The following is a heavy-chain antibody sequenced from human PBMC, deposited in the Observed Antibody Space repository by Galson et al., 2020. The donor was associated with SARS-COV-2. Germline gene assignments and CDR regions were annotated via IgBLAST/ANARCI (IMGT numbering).Heavy chain of an antibody. CDR3: ARHSYATPSKLDY. D-gene: IGHD1-26*01. Sequence: ETSETLSLTCTVSGGSISSSNYYWGWIRQPPGKGLEWIGNIYYSGNTYYNPSLKSRVTISVATSKNQFSLKLSSVTAADTAVYYCARHSYATPSKLDYWGQGTLVTVSS. CDR1: GGSISSSNYY. CDR2: IYYSGNT. V-gene: IGHV4-39*01. J-gene: IGHJ4*02.